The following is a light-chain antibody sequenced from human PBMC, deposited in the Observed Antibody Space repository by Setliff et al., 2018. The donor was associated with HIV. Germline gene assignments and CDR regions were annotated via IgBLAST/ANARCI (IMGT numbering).Light chain of an antibody. J-gene: IGLJ1*01. CDR3: CPYAGTNTYV. CDR1: SSDVXXYNF. V-gene: IGLV2-23*02. Sequence: QSVLTQPATVSGSPGQSTTXXXTGSSSDVXXYNFVSWYQQHPGKAPKLMIYQVHKRPSGVSNRFSGSKSGNTASRTILXXQAEDETDYYGCPYAGTNTYVFGTGTKVTV. CDR2: QVH.